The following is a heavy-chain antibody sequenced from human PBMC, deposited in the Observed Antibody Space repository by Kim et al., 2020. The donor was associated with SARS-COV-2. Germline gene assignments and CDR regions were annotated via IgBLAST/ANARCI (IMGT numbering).Heavy chain of an antibody. CDR2: INHSGST. J-gene: IGHJ6*02. CDR1: GGSFSGYY. Sequence: SETLSLTCAVYGGSFSGYYWSWIRQPPGKGLEWIGEINHSGSTNYNPSLKSRVTISVDTSKNQFSLKLSSVTAADTAVYYCARVTYCSVGSCGWPGRTAPPHRYYYGMDVWGQGTTVTVSS. V-gene: IGHV4-34*01. D-gene: IGHD2-15*01. CDR3: ARVTYCSVGSCGWPGRTAPPHRYYYGMDV.